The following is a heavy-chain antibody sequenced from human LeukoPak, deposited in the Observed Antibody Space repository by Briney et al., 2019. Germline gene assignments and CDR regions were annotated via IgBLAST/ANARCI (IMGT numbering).Heavy chain of an antibody. Sequence: AGGSLRLSCAASGFSVSGKFMSWVRQAPGKGLEWVSIIHYDGKIRYAGSVGGRFTIYRDNAKNSLYLQMNSLRAEDTARYYCARDVRGYFDSWGLGTLVTVSS. CDR2: IHYDGKI. CDR1: GFSVSGKF. CDR3: ARDVRGYFDS. V-gene: IGHV3-53*01. D-gene: IGHD2-15*01. J-gene: IGHJ4*02.